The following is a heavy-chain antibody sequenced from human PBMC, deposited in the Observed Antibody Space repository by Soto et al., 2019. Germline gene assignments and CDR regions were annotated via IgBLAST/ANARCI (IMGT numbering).Heavy chain of an antibody. CDR3: AGATGRY. V-gene: IGHV3-53*02. D-gene: IGHD1-1*01. Sequence: EVQLVETGGGLIQPGGSLRLSCTASGFTVSSNYMTWVRQAPGKGLEWVSVIYSGGNTYYADPVKGRFTSSRDKSKNTLYLQMNSLRAEDTAVYYCAGATGRYWGQGTLVTVSS. CDR2: IYSGGNT. CDR1: GFTVSSNY. J-gene: IGHJ4*02.